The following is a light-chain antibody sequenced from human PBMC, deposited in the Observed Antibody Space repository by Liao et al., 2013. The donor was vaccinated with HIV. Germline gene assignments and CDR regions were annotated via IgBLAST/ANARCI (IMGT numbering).Light chain of an antibody. CDR2: EDE. CDR3: QAWDSTTVI. CDR1: YIRDKS. V-gene: IGLV3-21*01. Sequence: SYVLTQSPSVSVAPGKTARITCGGHYIRDKSVHWYQQKPGQSPVLVIYEDEKRPSGIPERFSGSNSGNTATLTISGTQPVDEADYYCQAWDSTTVIFGGGTKLTVL. J-gene: IGLJ2*01.